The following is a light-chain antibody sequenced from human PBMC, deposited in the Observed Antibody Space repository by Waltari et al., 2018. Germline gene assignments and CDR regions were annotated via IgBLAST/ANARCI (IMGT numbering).Light chain of an antibody. Sequence: DIVMTQSPDSLAVSLGERATINCKSSQSVLYSSNNKNYLAWYQQKPGQPPKLLMYWASTRESGVPDRFRGSGSGTDFTLPISSLQAEDVAVYYCQQYYSTPLTFGGGTKVEIK. CDR1: QSVLYSSNNKNY. CDR3: QQYYSTPLT. V-gene: IGKV4-1*01. J-gene: IGKJ4*01. CDR2: WAS.